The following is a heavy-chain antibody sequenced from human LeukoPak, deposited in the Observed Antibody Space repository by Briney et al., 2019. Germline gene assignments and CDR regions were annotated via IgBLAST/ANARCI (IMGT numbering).Heavy chain of an antibody. V-gene: IGHV1-8*01. CDR2: TTPKSGNR. Sequence: GASVKVSCKASGYTFTSYDSNWVRQATGQGLEWLGWTTPKSGNRGYAQKLHVRGPVTRSTAISTAYIELSVLSSEDKATYYCARVTGSIDYWGQGTLVTVSS. J-gene: IGHJ4*02. CDR3: ARVTGSIDY. D-gene: IGHD1-26*01. CDR1: GYTFTSYD.